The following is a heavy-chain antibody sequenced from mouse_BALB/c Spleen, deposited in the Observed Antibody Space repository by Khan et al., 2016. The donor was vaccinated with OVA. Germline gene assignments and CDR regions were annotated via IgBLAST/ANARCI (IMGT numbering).Heavy chain of an antibody. J-gene: IGHJ3*01. CDR1: GYTFTSYW. V-gene: IGHV1-7*01. D-gene: IGHD1-1*01. CDR3: ANHGSSSAWLTY. CDR2: INPSTGYT. Sequence: QVQLQQSGAELAKPGASVKMSCKASGYTFTSYWMHWVKQRPGQGLEWIGYINPSTGYTEYNQRLKDKATLTADKSSSTAYMQLNSLTSEESAVYYCANHGSSSAWLTYWGQGTLVTVSA.